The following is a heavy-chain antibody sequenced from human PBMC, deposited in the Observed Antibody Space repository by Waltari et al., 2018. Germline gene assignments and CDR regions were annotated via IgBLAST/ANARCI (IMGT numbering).Heavy chain of an antibody. CDR1: GGSISGFY. D-gene: IGHD2-21*02. CDR3: ARGGGGDWEWFDP. CDR2: IYYTGST. J-gene: IGHJ5*02. Sequence: QVQLQESGPSLLQPSETLSLICTVSGGSISGFYWSWVRQPPGKGLDWIGYIYYTGSTNFNPSLKSRVTMSVDTSKNQCSLKLSSVTAADTAFYYCARGGGGDWEWFDPWGQGTLVTVSS. V-gene: IGHV4-59*01.